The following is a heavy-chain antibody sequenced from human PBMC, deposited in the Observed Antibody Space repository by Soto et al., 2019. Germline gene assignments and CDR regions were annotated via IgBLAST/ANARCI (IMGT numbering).Heavy chain of an antibody. Sequence: XXTLSLTCTVSSDSISSYNLAWIRQPPGSGLDWIGYSXSSGGXSNNPSIKTRXXISADESXXQFSPTLSSVTAPETAVYYCVRQGIGVLHGLMDVWGQGTKVNV. V-gene: IGHV4-59*08. CDR3: VRQGIGVLHGLMDV. CDR2: SXSSGGX. J-gene: IGHJ6*02. CDR1: SDSISSYN. D-gene: IGHD1-26*01.